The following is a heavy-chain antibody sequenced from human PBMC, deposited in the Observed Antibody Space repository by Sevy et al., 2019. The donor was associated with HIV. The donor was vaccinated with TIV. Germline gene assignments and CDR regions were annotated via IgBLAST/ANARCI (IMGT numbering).Heavy chain of an antibody. V-gene: IGHV3-21*01. CDR2: IRSSSSYI. CDR1: GFTFSSYS. D-gene: IGHD2-21*01. CDR3: ARSIPYPPGAFDI. J-gene: IGHJ3*02. Sequence: GGSLRLSCAASGFTFSSYSMNWVRQAPGKGLEWVSSIRSSSSYIYYADSVKGRFTISRDKAKNSLYLQMNSLRAEDTAVYYWARSIPYPPGAFDIWGQGTMVTVSS.